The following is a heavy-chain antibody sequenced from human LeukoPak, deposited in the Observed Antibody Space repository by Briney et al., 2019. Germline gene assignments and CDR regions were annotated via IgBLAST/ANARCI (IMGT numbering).Heavy chain of an antibody. V-gene: IGHV3-30*02. D-gene: IGHD1-26*01. Sequence: PGGSLRLSCAASGFTFSSYGMHWVRQAPGKGLEWVAFIRYDGSNKYYAGSVKGRFTISRDNSKNTLYLQMNSLRAEDTAVYYCAKTGGSYYRTSYWGQGTLVTVSS. CDR3: AKTGGSYYRTSY. CDR1: GFTFSSYG. J-gene: IGHJ4*02. CDR2: IRYDGSNK.